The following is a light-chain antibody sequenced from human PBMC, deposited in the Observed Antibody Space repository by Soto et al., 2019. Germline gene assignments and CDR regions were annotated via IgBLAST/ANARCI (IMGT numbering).Light chain of an antibody. V-gene: IGKV3-20*01. CDR1: QSVSSIY. CDR3: QQYGSSPWT. CDR2: GAF. Sequence: EIVLTQSPGTLSLSPGERATLSCRASQSVSSIYLAWYQQKPGQAPRLLIYGAFSRATDIPDRFSGSGSGTDFTLTISRLEPEEFAVYYCQQYGSSPWTVGQGTKVDIK. J-gene: IGKJ1*01.